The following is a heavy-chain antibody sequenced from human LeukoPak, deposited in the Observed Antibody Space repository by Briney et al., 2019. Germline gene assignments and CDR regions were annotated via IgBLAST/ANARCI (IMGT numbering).Heavy chain of an antibody. V-gene: IGHV4-59*08. CDR2: IYYSGST. J-gene: IGHJ4*02. Sequence: PSETLSLTCTVSGGSISSYYWSWIRQPPGKGLEWIGYIYYSGSTNYNPSLKSRVTISVDTSKNQFSLKLSSVTAADTAVYYCARANTAERELSFYFDYWGQGTLVTVSS. D-gene: IGHD3-16*02. CDR3: ARANTAERELSFYFDY. CDR1: GGSISSYY.